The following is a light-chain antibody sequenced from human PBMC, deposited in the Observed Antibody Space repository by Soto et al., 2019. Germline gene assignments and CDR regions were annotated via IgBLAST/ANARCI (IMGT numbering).Light chain of an antibody. Sequence: EIVLTQSPGTLSLSPGERATLSCRASQSVSHYLAWYQRKPGQAPRLLIYGASSRATGIPDRFSGSGSGTDVTLTIIRREPEDFSVYYCHQHGGSTQTFGQGTKVEIK. CDR1: QSVSHY. V-gene: IGKV3-20*01. J-gene: IGKJ1*01. CDR3: HQHGGSTQT. CDR2: GAS.